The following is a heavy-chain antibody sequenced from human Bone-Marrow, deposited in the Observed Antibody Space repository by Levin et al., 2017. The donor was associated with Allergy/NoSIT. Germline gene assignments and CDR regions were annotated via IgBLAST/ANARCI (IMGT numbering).Heavy chain of an antibody. V-gene: IGHV4-4*07. Sequence: SETLSLTCNVSGGSISSYQWSWIRQPAGKGLEWIGRIYTSGSANYNPSLKSRVTMSVDTSKNQFSLKLRSVTAADTAVYHCARVGVDTATARGSHFDYWGQGTLVTVSS. D-gene: IGHD5-18*01. CDR3: ARVGVDTATARGSHFDY. J-gene: IGHJ4*02. CDR1: GGSISSYQ. CDR2: IYTSGSA.